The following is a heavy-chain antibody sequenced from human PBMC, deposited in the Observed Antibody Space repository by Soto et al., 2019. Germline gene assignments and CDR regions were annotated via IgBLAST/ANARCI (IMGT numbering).Heavy chain of an antibody. CDR1: GFTLSDYY. CDR2: ISSSGRT. CDR3: ARSYSPFAAGDY. J-gene: IGHJ4*02. Sequence: GSLRLSCAASGFTLSDYYMSWIRQAPGKGLEWISYISSSGRTNYNPSLKSRVTISVDTSKNQFSLKLSSVTAAGTAVYYCARSYSPFAAGDYWGQGTLVTVS. V-gene: IGHV4-4*08. D-gene: IGHD4-4*01.